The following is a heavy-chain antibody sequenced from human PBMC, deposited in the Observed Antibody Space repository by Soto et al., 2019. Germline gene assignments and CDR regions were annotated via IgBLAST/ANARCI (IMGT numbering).Heavy chain of an antibody. V-gene: IGHV1-2*02. CDR3: VKTYEGSVQPSHYFDP. Sequence: QVQLVQSGAEVKKPGASVKVSCEASGYSFTDYFIHWVRQAPGQGLEWMGWINPKSGGTNYAQVFRGRVTMTRDTSISTAYMDLSGLRSDDTATYYGVKTYEGSVQPSHYFDPWGQGTPVTVSS. CDR1: GYSFTDYF. CDR2: INPKSGGT. D-gene: IGHD3-22*01. J-gene: IGHJ5*02.